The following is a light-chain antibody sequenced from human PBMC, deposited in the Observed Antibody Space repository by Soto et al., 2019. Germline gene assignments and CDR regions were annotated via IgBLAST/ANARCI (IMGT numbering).Light chain of an antibody. CDR1: QGISTY. CDR3: QQVNSYPLT. V-gene: IGKV1-9*01. CDR2: AAS. J-gene: IGKJ4*01. Sequence: DIHLTQSPSFLSASVGDRVTISCRASQGISTYLVWYQHAPGKAPKLLIYAASTLQSGVPSRFSGSGSGTEFTLTISSLQPEDFASYFCQQVNSYPLTFGGGTKVDIK.